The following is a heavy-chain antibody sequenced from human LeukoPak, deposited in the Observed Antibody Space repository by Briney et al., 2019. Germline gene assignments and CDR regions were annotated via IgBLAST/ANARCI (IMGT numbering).Heavy chain of an antibody. CDR1: GFTFSSYA. CDR3: ARSGYSSGWYESDAFDI. Sequence: GGSLRLSCAASGFTFSSYAMHWVRQAPGKGLEWVAVISYDGSNKYYADSVKGRFTISRDNSKNTLYLQMNSLRAEDTAVYYCARSGYSSGWYESDAFDIWGQGTMVTVPS. D-gene: IGHD6-19*01. V-gene: IGHV3-30-3*01. CDR2: ISYDGSNK. J-gene: IGHJ3*02.